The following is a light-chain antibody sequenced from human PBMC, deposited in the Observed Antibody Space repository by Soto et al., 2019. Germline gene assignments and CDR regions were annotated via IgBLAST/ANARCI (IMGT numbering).Light chain of an antibody. V-gene: IGLV1-40*01. CDR3: QSYDSNLGYV. CDR1: SSNMGAGYD. J-gene: IGLJ1*01. CDR2: GNS. Sequence: QSVLTQPPSVSGAPGQRVTISCTGSSSNMGAGYDVHWYQQLPGTDPKRLIYGNSNRPSGVPDRFSGSKSGTSASLAITGLQALDLADYDCQSYDSNLGYVFGTGTQVTV.